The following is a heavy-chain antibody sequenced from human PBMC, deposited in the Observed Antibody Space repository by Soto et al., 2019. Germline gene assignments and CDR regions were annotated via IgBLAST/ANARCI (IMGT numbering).Heavy chain of an antibody. CDR1: GYTFTSYY. Sequence: QVQLVQSGAEVKKPGASVKVSCKASGYTFTSYYMHWVRQAPGQGLEWMGIINPSGGSTSYAQKYQGRGTMTRDTSTSTVYMELSSLRSEDTAVYYCAGVYCSGGGCYGIDYWGQGTLVTVSS. CDR2: INPSGGST. D-gene: IGHD2-15*01. J-gene: IGHJ4*02. CDR3: AGVYCSGGGCYGIDY. V-gene: IGHV1-46*01.